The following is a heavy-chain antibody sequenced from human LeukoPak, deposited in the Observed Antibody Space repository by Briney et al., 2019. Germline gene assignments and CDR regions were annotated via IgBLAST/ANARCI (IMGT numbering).Heavy chain of an antibody. Sequence: YXSWLRRAPGKGLEWLSHISVTGETSYKSLKGRFTISRDKGKSTLYLQMNSLRVEDTAIYYCARYSDPSETIDYWGQGTLVTVSS. CDR1: Y. CDR2: ISVTGETS. D-gene: IGHD1-26*01. J-gene: IGHJ4*02. V-gene: IGHV3-11*01. CDR3: ARYSDPSETIDY.